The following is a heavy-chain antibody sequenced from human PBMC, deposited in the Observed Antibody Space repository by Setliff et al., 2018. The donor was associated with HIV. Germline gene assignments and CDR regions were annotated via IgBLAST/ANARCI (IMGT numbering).Heavy chain of an antibody. D-gene: IGHD3-22*01. Sequence: LRLSCAASGFIFSSYGMHWVRQAPGKGLEWVAFIRYDGSNKYYADSVKGRFTISRDNSKNTLYLQMNSLRAEDTAVYYCATIVESSGYHGGNYFDFWGRGSLVPVSS. CDR3: ATIVESSGYHGGNYFDF. CDR1: GFIFSSYG. J-gene: IGHJ4*02. V-gene: IGHV3-30*02. CDR2: IRYDGSNK.